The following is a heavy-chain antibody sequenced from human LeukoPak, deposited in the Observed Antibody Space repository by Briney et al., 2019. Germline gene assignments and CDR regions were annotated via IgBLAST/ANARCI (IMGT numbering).Heavy chain of an antibody. CDR3: ARGSGFYGMDV. CDR2: ISYDGSNK. Sequence: GRSLRLSCAASGFTFSSYAMHWVRQAPGKGLEWVAVISYDGSNKYYADSVKGRFTISRDNSKNTLYLQMNSLRAEDTAVYYYARGSGFYGMDVWGKGTTVTVSS. V-gene: IGHV3-30*04. D-gene: IGHD3-3*01. J-gene: IGHJ6*04. CDR1: GFTFSSYA.